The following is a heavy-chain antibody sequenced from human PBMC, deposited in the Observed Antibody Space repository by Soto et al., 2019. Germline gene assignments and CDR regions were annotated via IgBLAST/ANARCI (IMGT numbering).Heavy chain of an antibody. V-gene: IGHV1-18*01. CDR1: GYTFINCG. CDR2: SSTAKGFT. Sequence: VQLVQSGAEVKEPGASVKVTCKASGYTFINCGITWVRQAPGQGLGWVGWSSTAKGFTTYGEKCQGSVTMTADTATNTAYMDLSSLHSDDTAVYYSARARDCGTGGNCHPEWYFDYWGRGTLVTVSS. J-gene: IGHJ2*01. CDR3: ARARDCGTGGNCHPEWYFDY. D-gene: IGHD2-8*02.